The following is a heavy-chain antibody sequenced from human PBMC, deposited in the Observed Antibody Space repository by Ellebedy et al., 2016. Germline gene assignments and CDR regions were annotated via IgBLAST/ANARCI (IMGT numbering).Heavy chain of an antibody. Sequence: ASVKVSCXASGYSFIDYYMYWVRQAPGQGLQWMGWINPNSGRTNFAQKFQDRVTITRDTSITTAYMDLNRLTSDDTAGYYCARGDEGPFDYWGQGTLVTVSS. J-gene: IGHJ4*02. V-gene: IGHV1-2*02. CDR2: INPNSGRT. CDR3: ARGDEGPFDY. CDR1: GYSFIDYY.